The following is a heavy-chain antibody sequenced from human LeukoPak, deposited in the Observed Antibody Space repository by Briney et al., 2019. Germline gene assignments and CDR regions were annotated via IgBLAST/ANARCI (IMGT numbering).Heavy chain of an antibody. V-gene: IGHV3-9*01. D-gene: IGHD4-17*01. CDR3: AKDMGAGGTVTYYYYYYGMDV. CDR2: ISWNSGSI. CDR1: GFTFDDYA. Sequence: GGSLRLSCAASGFTFDDYAMHWVRQAPGEGLEWVSGISWNSGSIGYADSVKGRFTISRDSAKNSLYLQMNSLRAEDTALYYCAKDMGAGGTVTYYYYYYGMDVWGQGTTVTVSS. J-gene: IGHJ6*02.